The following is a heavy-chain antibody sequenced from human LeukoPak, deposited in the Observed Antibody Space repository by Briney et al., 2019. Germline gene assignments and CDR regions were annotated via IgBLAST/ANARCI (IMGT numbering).Heavy chain of an antibody. Sequence: GGSLRLSCAASGSTFDDYAMHWVRQAPGKGLEWVSGISWNSGSIGYADSVKGRFTISRDNAKNSLYLQMNSLRAEDTALYYCARGIAAAGTGLEYGMDVWGQGTTVTVSS. CDR3: ARGIAAAGTGLEYGMDV. J-gene: IGHJ6*02. CDR1: GSTFDDYA. V-gene: IGHV3-9*01. D-gene: IGHD6-13*01. CDR2: ISWNSGSI.